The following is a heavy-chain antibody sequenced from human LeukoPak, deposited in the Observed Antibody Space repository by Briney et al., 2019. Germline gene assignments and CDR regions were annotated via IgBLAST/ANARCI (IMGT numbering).Heavy chain of an antibody. CDR3: ARDGYYYDSSGYNFDY. J-gene: IGHJ4*02. CDR1: GFTFSSYG. Sequence: GRSLRLSCAASGFTFSSYGMHWVRQAPGKELEWVAVIWYDGSNKYYADSVKGRFTISRDNSKNTLYLRMNSLRAEDTAVYYCARDGYYYDSSGYNFDYWGQGTLVTVSS. CDR2: IWYDGSNK. D-gene: IGHD3-22*01. V-gene: IGHV3-33*01.